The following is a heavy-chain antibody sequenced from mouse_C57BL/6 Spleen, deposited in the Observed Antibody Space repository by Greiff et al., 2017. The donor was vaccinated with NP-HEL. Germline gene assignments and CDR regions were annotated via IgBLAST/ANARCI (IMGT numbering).Heavy chain of an antibody. CDR1: GYTFTSYW. J-gene: IGHJ2*01. D-gene: IGHD2-4*01. Sequence: QVQLQQPGAELVRPGTSVKLSCKASGYTFTSYWMHWVKQRPGQGLEWIGVIDPSASYTNYNQKFKGKATLTVDTSSSTAYMQLSSLTSEDSAVYYCARHYDYDRGGYFDYWGQGTTLTVSS. V-gene: IGHV1-59*01. CDR3: ARHYDYDRGGYFDY. CDR2: IDPSASYT.